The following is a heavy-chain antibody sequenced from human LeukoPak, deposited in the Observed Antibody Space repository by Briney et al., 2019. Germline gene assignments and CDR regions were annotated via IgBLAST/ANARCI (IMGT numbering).Heavy chain of an antibody. CDR3: ANIDDYYKHFDS. CDR2: ISSRSSYI. J-gene: IGHJ4*02. Sequence: PGGSLRLSCTASDFNFNSYTIDWVRQAPGKGLEWVSSISSRSSYIYYADALRGRFTTSRDNARNSVYLQMDGLRVEDTAVYYCANIDDYYKHFDSWGQGTLVTVSS. CDR1: DFNFNSYT. D-gene: IGHD2-21*02. V-gene: IGHV3-21*01.